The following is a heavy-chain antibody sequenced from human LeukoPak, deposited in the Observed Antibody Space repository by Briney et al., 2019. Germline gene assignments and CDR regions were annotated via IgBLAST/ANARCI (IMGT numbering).Heavy chain of an antibody. CDR2: ISAYNGNT. CDR3: ARSVRTYCSGGSCYFGY. CDR1: GYTFTGYY. J-gene: IGHJ4*02. Sequence: ASVKVSCKTSGYTFTGYYMHWVRQAPGQGLEWMGWISAYNGNTNYAQKLQGRVTMTTDTSTSTAYMELRSLRSDDTAVYYCARSVRTYCSGGSCYFGYWGQGTLVTVSS. V-gene: IGHV1-18*04. D-gene: IGHD2-15*01.